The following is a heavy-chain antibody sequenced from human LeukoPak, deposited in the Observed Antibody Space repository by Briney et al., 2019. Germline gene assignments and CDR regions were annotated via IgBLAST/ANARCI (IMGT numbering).Heavy chain of an antibody. V-gene: IGHV1-2*04. J-gene: IGHJ3*02. Sequence: ASVKVSCKASGYTFTGYYMHWVRQAPGQGLEWMGWINPNSGGTNYAQKFQGWVTMTRDTSISTAYMELSRLRSDDTAVYYCARDGLYCGGDCYWSSGDAFDIWGQGTMVTVSS. CDR3: ARDGLYCGGDCYWSSGDAFDI. CDR2: INPNSGGT. CDR1: GYTFTGYY. D-gene: IGHD2-21*02.